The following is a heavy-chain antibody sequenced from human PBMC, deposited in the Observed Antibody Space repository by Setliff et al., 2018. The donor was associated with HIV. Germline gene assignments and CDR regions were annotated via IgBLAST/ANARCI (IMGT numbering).Heavy chain of an antibody. CDR2: MYHSGNT. D-gene: IGHD6-13*01. Sequence: SETLSLTCTVSGASISRSSYYWSWIRQPPGKGLEWIGSMYHSGNTYYNPSLKSRVTISVDTSKNQFSLKLSSVTAADTAEYYCASRYSSLGHFQHWGQGTLVTVSS. J-gene: IGHJ1*01. CDR3: ASRYSSLGHFQH. V-gene: IGHV4-39*07. CDR1: GASISRSSYY.